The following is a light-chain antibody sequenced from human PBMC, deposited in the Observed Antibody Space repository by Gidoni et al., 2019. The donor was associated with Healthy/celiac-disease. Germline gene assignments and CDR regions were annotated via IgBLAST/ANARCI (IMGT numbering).Light chain of an antibody. V-gene: IGKV1-39*01. CDR3: QQSYSTPLLT. J-gene: IGKJ4*01. Sequence: DIQMTQSPSSLSASVGDRVTITCRASQSISSYLNWYQQKPGKAPKLLIYAASSLQSGVPSRFSGSGSGTDFTLTISSLQPEDFATYNCQQSYSTPLLTFGGGTKVEIK. CDR2: AAS. CDR1: QSISSY.